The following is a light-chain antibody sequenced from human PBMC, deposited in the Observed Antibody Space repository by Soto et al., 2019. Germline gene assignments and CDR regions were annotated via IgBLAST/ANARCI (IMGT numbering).Light chain of an antibody. CDR3: QQYNSYPWT. Sequence: DIQMTQSPSTLSASVGDRVTITCRATQNIYGWLAWYQQKSGKATKLLIYDASSLQSGVPSRFSGSRSGTEFTITISSLQPDDFATYYCQQYNSYPWTFGQGTKVEV. CDR1: QNIYGW. J-gene: IGKJ1*01. V-gene: IGKV1-5*01. CDR2: DAS.